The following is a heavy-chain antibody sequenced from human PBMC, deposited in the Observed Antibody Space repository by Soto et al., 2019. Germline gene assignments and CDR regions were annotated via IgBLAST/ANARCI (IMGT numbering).Heavy chain of an antibody. D-gene: IGHD3-10*01. CDR3: TRAGVRGVITTNYYYYDYMDV. Sequence: QVQLVQSGAEVKKPGASVKVSCKASGYTFTCYDINWVRQATGQELDWMGWMNPNSGNTGYVQKFQGRVTMTRNTSIGTAYMELSSLRSEDTAVYYCTRAGVRGVITTNYYYYDYMDVWGKGSTVTVSS. V-gene: IGHV1-8*01. J-gene: IGHJ6*03. CDR1: GYTFTCYD. CDR2: MNPNSGNT.